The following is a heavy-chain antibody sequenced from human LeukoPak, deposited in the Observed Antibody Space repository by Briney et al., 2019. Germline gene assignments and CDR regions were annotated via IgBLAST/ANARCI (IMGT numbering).Heavy chain of an antibody. CDR1: ALTFYLLL. J-gene: IGHJ4*02. CDR2: IISDGGTT. Sequence: RGSLRLSLSLFALTFYLLLNHLGRQAPGKGLVWVSRIISDGGTTYYADSVKGRFTISRDNAKNTLYLQMNSLRVEDTAVYCCTPGGGQGTLVTVSS. CDR3: TPG. V-gene: IGHV3-74*01. D-gene: IGHD3-10*01.